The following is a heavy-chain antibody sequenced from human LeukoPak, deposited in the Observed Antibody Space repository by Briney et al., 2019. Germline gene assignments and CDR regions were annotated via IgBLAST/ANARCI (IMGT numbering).Heavy chain of an antibody. V-gene: IGHV3-21*01. CDR1: GFTFSSYG. CDR2: ISSSSSYI. CDR3: ASHIAAAGNDY. Sequence: GGSLRLSCAASGFTFSSYGMHWVRQAPGKGLEWVSSISSSSSYIYYADSVKGRFTISRDNAKNSLYLQMNSLRAEDTAVYYCASHIAAAGNDYWGQGTLVTVSS. J-gene: IGHJ4*02. D-gene: IGHD6-13*01.